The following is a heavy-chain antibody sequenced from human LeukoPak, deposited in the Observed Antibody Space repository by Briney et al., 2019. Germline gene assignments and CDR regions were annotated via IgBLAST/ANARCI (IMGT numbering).Heavy chain of an antibody. CDR3: AAIGGIAVAGTAFDY. D-gene: IGHD6-19*01. J-gene: IGHJ4*02. V-gene: IGHV3-21*01. CDR1: GFTFSSYS. CDR2: ISSSSSYI. Sequence: PGGSLRLSCAASGFTFSSYSMNWVRQAPGKGLEWVSSISSSSSYIYYADSVKGRFTISRDNAKNSLYLQMNSLRAEDTAVYYCAAIGGIAVAGTAFDYWGQGTLVTVSS.